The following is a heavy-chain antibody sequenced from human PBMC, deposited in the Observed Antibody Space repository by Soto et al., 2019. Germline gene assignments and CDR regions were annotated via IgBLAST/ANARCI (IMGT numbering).Heavy chain of an antibody. D-gene: IGHD3-10*01. CDR1: WFSVSSDY. J-gene: IGHJ6*02. CDR3: TRAGSDPGNFYISNYYAMDV. Sequence: VGSLRLSCAASWFSVSSDYMSWVRQAPGKGLEWVSLIYSGGDTYYADSVKGRFTISRDISSNTIYLHMTSLRADDTAIYYCTRAGSDPGNFYISNYYAMDVWGRGTTVTVSS. CDR2: IYSGGDT. V-gene: IGHV3-53*01.